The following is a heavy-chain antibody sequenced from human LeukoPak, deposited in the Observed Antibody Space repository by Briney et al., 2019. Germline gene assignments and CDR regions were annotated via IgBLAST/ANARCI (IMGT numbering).Heavy chain of an antibody. D-gene: IGHD1-26*01. CDR1: GDSVSSNSAV. J-gene: IGHJ5*02. CDR3: ARVGPPYGSHNWFDP. Sequence: SQTLSLTCAISGDSVSSNSAVWNWIRQSPLRGLEWLGRTYYRSKWYNDYAVSVKSRITINPDTSKNQFSLQLNSVTPEGTAVYYCARVGPPYGSHNWFDPWGQGTLVTVSS. CDR2: TYYRSKWYN. V-gene: IGHV6-1*01.